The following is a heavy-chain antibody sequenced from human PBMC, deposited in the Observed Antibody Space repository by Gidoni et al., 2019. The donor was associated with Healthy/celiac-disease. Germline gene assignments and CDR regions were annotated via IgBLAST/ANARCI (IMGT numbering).Heavy chain of an antibody. CDR3: ARQGAGSSWYPRYLDL. J-gene: IGHJ2*01. CDR1: GYSFTTYW. D-gene: IGHD6-13*01. V-gene: IGHV5-51*01. Sequence: EVQLVQSGAEVKKPGESLKISCKGSGYSFTTYWIAWVRQMPGKGLECMGIIYPGDSDTRYSPSFQGQVTISADKSINTAYLQWSSLKASDTAMYYCARQGAGSSWYPRYLDLWGRGTLVTVSS. CDR2: IYPGDSDT.